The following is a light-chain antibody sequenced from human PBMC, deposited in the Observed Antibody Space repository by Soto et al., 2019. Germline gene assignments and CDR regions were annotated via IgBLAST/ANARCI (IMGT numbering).Light chain of an antibody. CDR1: QSVSSSY. CDR3: QHYDSARWT. Sequence: EIVLSQSPGTLSLSPGEKATLSCRPSQSVSSSYLAWYHQRPGQAPRLLIYDASRRATGIPDRFSGSGSGTDFSLTISRLEPEDFAVYYCQHYDSARWTFGLGTKVDI. V-gene: IGKV3-20*01. CDR2: DAS. J-gene: IGKJ1*01.